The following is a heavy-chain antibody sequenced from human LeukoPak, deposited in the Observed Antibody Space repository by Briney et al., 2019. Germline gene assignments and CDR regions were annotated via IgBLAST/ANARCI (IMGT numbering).Heavy chain of an antibody. D-gene: IGHD5-24*01. CDR3: ARGRRWLRGYFDY. Sequence: SVKVSCKASGGTFSSYAISWVRQAPGQGLEWMGRIIPIPGIANYAQKFQGRVTITADKSTSTAYMELSSLRSEDTAVYYCARGRRWLRGYFDYWGQGTLVTVSS. CDR2: IIPIPGIA. J-gene: IGHJ4*02. V-gene: IGHV1-69*04. CDR1: GGTFSSYA.